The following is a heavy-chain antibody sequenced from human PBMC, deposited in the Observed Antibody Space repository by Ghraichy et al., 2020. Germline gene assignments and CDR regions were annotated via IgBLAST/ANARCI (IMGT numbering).Heavy chain of an antibody. CDR3: ATSDSSGYYWDY. D-gene: IGHD3-22*01. V-gene: IGHV1-24*01. CDR2: FDPEDGET. CDR1: GYTLTELS. Sequence: ASVKVSCKVSGYTLTELSMHWVRQAPGKGLEWMGGFDPEDGETIYAQKFQGRVTMTEDTSTDTAYMELSSLRSEDTAVYYCATSDSSGYYWDYWGQGTLVTVSS. J-gene: IGHJ4*02.